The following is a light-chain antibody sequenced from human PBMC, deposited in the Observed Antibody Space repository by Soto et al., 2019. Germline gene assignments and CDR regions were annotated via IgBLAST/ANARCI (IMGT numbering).Light chain of an antibody. V-gene: IGLV2-14*03. J-gene: IGLJ1*01. CDR1: SSDVGGYNY. CDR3: SSYTTSNTRQIV. Sequence: QSVLTQPASVSGSPRQSITISCTGTSSDVGGYNYVSWYQHHPGKAPKLLIYDVSNRPSGISNRFSGSKSDNTASLTISGLQPEDEADYYCSSYTTSNTRQIVFGTGTKLTV. CDR2: DVS.